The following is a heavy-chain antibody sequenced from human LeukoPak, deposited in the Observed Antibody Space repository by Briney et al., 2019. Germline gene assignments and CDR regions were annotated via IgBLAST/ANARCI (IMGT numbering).Heavy chain of an antibody. V-gene: IGHV4-59*07. J-gene: IGHJ3*02. CDR2: IYYSGST. D-gene: IGHD2-21*02. Sequence: PSDTLSLTCTVSGGSISSYYWSWLRQPPGKGLEWIGYIYYSGSTNYNPSLKSRVTISVDTSKNQFSLKLSSVTAADTAVYYCARGGGGDWSNAFDIWGQGTMVTVSS. CDR1: GGSISSYY. CDR3: ARGGGGDWSNAFDI.